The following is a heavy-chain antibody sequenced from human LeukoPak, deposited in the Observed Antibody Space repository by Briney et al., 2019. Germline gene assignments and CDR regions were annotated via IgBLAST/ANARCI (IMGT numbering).Heavy chain of an antibody. D-gene: IGHD6-19*01. J-gene: IGHJ4*02. CDR3: AKRSSSGWYYFDY. CDR2: ITSGYST. CDR1: GFTVSSNY. V-gene: IGHV3-53*01. Sequence: PGGSLRLSCAASGFTVSSNYMSWVRQAPGKGLEWVSAITSGYSTYYADSVKGRFTISRDNSKNTLYLQMNSLRAEDTAIYYCAKRSSSGWYYFDYWGQGTLVTVSS.